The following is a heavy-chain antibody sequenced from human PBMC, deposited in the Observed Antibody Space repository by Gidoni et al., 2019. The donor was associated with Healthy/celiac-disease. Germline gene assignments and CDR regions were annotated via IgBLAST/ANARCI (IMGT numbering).Heavy chain of an antibody. CDR1: GFTFSSYG. CDR3: AKDYTVGANDY. J-gene: IGHJ4*02. D-gene: IGHD1-26*01. V-gene: IGHV3-30*18. Sequence: QVQLVESGGGVVQPGSSLRLSCAASGFTFSSYGMHWVRQAPGKGLEWVAVISYDGSNKYYADSVKGRFTISRDNSKNTLYLQMNSLRAEDTAVYYCAKDYTVGANDYWGQGTLVTVSS. CDR2: ISYDGSNK.